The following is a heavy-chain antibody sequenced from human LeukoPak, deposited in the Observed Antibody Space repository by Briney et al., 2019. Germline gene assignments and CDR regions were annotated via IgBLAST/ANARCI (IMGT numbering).Heavy chain of an antibody. J-gene: IGHJ4*02. Sequence: SETLSLTCTVYGGSISSSSYYWGWIRQPPGKGLEWIGEINHSGSTNYNPSLKSRVTISVDTSKNQFSLKLSSVTAADTAVYYCAIQGSMTTVTGWGQGTLVTVSS. CDR1: GGSISSSSYY. V-gene: IGHV4-39*07. CDR2: INHSGST. CDR3: AIQGSMTTVTG. D-gene: IGHD4-17*01.